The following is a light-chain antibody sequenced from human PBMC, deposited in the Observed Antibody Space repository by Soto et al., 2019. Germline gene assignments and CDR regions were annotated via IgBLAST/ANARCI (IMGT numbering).Light chain of an antibody. CDR1: QSVTSGN. CDR2: AAS. CDR3: QQYGSSPPYT. V-gene: IGKV3-20*01. Sequence: EIVLTQSPGTLSLSPGERATLSCRASQSVTSGNLAWYQQKPGQAPRLLIYAASSRATNIPDRFSGSGSGTDFTLTISRLEPEDSTEYYCQQYGSSPPYTFGQGTKLEIK. J-gene: IGKJ2*01.